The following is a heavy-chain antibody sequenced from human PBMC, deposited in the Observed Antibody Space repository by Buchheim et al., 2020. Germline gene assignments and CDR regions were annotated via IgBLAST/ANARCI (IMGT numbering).Heavy chain of an antibody. CDR3: ARDRGVWGSYRNPSFDY. V-gene: IGHV1-46*01. CDR1: GYTFTSYY. J-gene: IGHJ4*02. CDR2: INPSGGST. Sequence: QVQLVQSGAEVKKPGASVKVSCKASGYTFTSYYMHWVRQAPGQGLEWMGIINPSGGSTSYAQKFQGRVTMTRETSTSTVYMELSSLRSEDTTVYYCARDRGVWGSYRNPSFDYWGQGTL. D-gene: IGHD3-16*02.